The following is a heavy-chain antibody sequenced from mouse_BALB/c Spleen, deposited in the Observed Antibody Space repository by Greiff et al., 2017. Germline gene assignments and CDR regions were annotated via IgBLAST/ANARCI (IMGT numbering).Heavy chain of an antibody. CDR1: GYTFTSYV. J-gene: IGHJ4*01. CDR2: INPYNDGT. Sequence: VQLKESGPELVKPGASVKMSCKASGYTFTSYVMHWVKQKPGQGLEWIGYINPYNDGTKYNEKFKGKATLTSDKSSSTAYMELSSLTSEDSAVYYCARWVPYYAMDYWGQGTSVTVSS. CDR3: ARWVPYYAMDY. V-gene: IGHV1-14*01.